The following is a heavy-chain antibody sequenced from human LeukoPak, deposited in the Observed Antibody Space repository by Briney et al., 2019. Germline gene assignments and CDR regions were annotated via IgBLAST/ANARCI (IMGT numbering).Heavy chain of an antibody. Sequence: SETLSLTCTVSGGSISSSSYYGGWIRHPPGKGLEWIGYIDYSGYTTYNPSLKSRVTISVDTSKNQFSLKLTSVTAADTAVYFCASGGYYGSGNDFRFDPWGQGTLVTVS. D-gene: IGHD3-10*01. CDR2: IDYSGYT. CDR1: GGSISSSSYY. CDR3: ASGGYYGSGNDFRFDP. J-gene: IGHJ5*02. V-gene: IGHV4-61*05.